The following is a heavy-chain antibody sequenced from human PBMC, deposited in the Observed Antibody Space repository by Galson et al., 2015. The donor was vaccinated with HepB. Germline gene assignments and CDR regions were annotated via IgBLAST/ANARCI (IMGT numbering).Heavy chain of an antibody. V-gene: IGHV3-23*02. Sequence: SLRLSCAASGSMSGTFAMSWVRQAQGKGLEWVSTVSYSGTTKYYEDSVKARLTISRETSKKTVKLQMTSLKLENTAVYYCAKDTPLTMDRGVSEAIRHFDSWGQGTLVIGSS. CDR2: VSYSGTTK. CDR3: AKDTPLTMDRGVSEAIRHFDS. CDR1: GSMSGTFA. J-gene: IGHJ4*02. D-gene: IGHD3-10*01.